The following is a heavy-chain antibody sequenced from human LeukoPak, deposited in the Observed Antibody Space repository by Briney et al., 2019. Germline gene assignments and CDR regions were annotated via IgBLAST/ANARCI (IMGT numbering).Heavy chain of an antibody. CDR1: GGSISSYY. CDR3: ARAGYDSSGYYTYYFDC. V-gene: IGHV4-59*12. Sequence: SETLSLTCTVSGGSISSYYWSWIRQPPGKGLEWIGYIYHSGSTIYNPSLKSRVTISVDTSKNQFSLKLSSVTAADTAVYYCARAGYDSSGYYTYYFDCWGQGTLVTVSS. CDR2: IYHSGST. D-gene: IGHD3-22*01. J-gene: IGHJ4*02.